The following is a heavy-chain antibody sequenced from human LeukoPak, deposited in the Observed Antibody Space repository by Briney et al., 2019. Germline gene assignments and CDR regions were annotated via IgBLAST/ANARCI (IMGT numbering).Heavy chain of an antibody. D-gene: IGHD3-10*01. CDR2: IGGSST. V-gene: IGHV3-23*01. CDR1: GFPFTIYA. Sequence: GGSLRLSCAASGFPFTIYAMSWVRQAPGKGLEWVSSIGGSSTYYADFVKGRFTISRDASKNTMDLQMNSLRAEDTAIYYCAKYRGFGDSYDSWGQGTLVTVSS. CDR3: AKYRGFGDSYDS. J-gene: IGHJ4*02.